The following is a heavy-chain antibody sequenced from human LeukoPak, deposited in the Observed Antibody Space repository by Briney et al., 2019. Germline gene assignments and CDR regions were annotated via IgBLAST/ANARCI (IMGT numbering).Heavy chain of an antibody. Sequence: SETLSLTCTVSGGSLSSYYWSWVRQPPGKGLEWVGYIYYSGSTNYNPSLKSRVTISVDTSKNQFSLKLSSVTAADTAVYYCARDGALRGYYYYTDVWGKGTTVTVSS. CDR2: IYYSGST. CDR3: ARDGALRGYYYYTDV. CDR1: GGSLSSYY. J-gene: IGHJ6*03. V-gene: IGHV4-59*01. D-gene: IGHD3-10*01.